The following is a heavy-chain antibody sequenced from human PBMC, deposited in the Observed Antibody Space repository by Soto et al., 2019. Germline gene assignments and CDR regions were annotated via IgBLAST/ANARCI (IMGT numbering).Heavy chain of an antibody. J-gene: IGHJ4*02. CDR2: IKQDGSEK. CDR3: ARSGLYGFDN. Sequence: PGGSLRLSCAASGFTFSSYRMSRVRQAPGKGLEWVANIKQDGSEKYYVDSVKGRFTISRDNAENSLYLQMNSLRAEDTAVYYCARSGLYGFDNWGQGTLVTVS. CDR1: GFTFSSYR. V-gene: IGHV3-7*01. D-gene: IGHD3-3*01.